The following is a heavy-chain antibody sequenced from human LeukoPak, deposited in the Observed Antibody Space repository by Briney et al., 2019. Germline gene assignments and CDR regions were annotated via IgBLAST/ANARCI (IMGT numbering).Heavy chain of an antibody. D-gene: IGHD2-15*01. CDR3: AKDRAGFCSGGSCYTTFDP. V-gene: IGHV4-30-4*01. Sequence: SETLSLTCTVSGGSISSGDYYWSWIRQPPGKGLEWIGYIYYTGGTYYNPSLKSRVTISMDTSRNQFSLMLSSVTAADTAVYYCAKDRAGFCSGGSCYTTFDPWGQGTLVTVSS. CDR2: IYYTGGT. J-gene: IGHJ5*02. CDR1: GGSISSGDYY.